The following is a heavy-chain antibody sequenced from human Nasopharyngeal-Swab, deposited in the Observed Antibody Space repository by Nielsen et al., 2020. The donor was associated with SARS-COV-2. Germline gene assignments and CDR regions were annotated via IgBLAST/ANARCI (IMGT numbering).Heavy chain of an antibody. CDR3: ARDGAFSSSYGPPFYYYYGMDV. Sequence: GGSLRLSCAASGFTFTSYWMSWVRQAPGKGLEWVANIKQDGSEKYYVDSVKGRFTISRDNAKNSLYLQMNSLRAEDTAVYYCARDGAFSSSYGPPFYYYYGMDVWGQGTTVTVSS. J-gene: IGHJ6*02. CDR2: IKQDGSEK. D-gene: IGHD4-17*01. CDR1: GFTFTSYW. V-gene: IGHV3-7*01.